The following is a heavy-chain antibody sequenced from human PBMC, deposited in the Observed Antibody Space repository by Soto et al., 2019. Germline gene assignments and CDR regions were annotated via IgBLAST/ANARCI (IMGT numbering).Heavy chain of an antibody. CDR3: ARATRYCGGDCDSETGFDY. Sequence: QVQLVQSGAEVKKPGSSVKVSCKASGGTFSSYAISWVRQAPGQGLEWMGGIIPIFGTANYAQKFQGRVTITADESTSTDYMELSSLRSEDTAVYYCARATRYCGGDCDSETGFDYWGQGTLVTVSS. J-gene: IGHJ4*02. CDR1: GGTFSSYA. V-gene: IGHV1-69*12. CDR2: IIPIFGTA. D-gene: IGHD2-21*02.